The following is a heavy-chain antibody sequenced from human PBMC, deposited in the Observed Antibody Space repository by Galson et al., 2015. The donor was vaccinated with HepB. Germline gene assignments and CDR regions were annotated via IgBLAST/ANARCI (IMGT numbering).Heavy chain of an antibody. Sequence: SLRLSCAASGFTFSSYAMSWVRQAPGKGLEWVSAISGSGGSTYYADSVKGRFTISRDNSKNTPYLQMNSLRAEDTAVYYCARAVFPVGKYGMDVWGQGTTVTVSS. CDR3: ARAVFPVGKYGMDV. CDR2: ISGSGGST. V-gene: IGHV3-23*01. J-gene: IGHJ6*02. CDR1: GFTFSSYA.